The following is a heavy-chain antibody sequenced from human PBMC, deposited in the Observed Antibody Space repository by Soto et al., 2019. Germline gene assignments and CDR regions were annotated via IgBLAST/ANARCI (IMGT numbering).Heavy chain of an antibody. J-gene: IGHJ3*02. D-gene: IGHD1-26*01. V-gene: IGHV3-21*01. Sequence: PGGSLRLSCAASGFTFSSYSMHWVRQAPGKGLEWVSSISSSSSYIYYADSVKGRFTISRDNAKNSLYLQMNSLRAGDTAVYYCARVKKGARDAFDIWGQGTMVTVSS. CDR1: GFTFSSYS. CDR2: ISSSSSYI. CDR3: ARVKKGARDAFDI.